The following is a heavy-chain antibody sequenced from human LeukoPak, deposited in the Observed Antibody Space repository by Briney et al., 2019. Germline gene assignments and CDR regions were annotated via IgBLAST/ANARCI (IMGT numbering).Heavy chain of an antibody. CDR1: GGSFSGYY. J-gene: IGHJ4*02. D-gene: IGHD2-2*01. V-gene: IGHV4-34*01. CDR3: ARASGFQLLYYFDY. CDR2: INHSGST. Sequence: PSETLSLTSAVYGGSFSGYYWSWIRQPPGKGLEWIGEINHSGSTNYNPSLKSRVTISVDTSKNQFSLKLSSVTAADTAVYYCARASGFQLLYYFDYWGQGTLVTVSS.